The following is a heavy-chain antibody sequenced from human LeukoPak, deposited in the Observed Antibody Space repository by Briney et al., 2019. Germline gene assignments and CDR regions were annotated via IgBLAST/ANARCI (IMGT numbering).Heavy chain of an antibody. CDR1: GGSFSGYY. CDR2: INHSGST. D-gene: IGHD2-15*01. V-gene: IGHV4-34*01. J-gene: IGHJ4*02. Sequence: PSETLSLTCAVYGGSFSGYYWSWIRQPPGKGLEWIGEINHSGSTNYNPSLKSRVTISVDTSKNQFSLKLSSVTAADTAVYYCARRDIVVVVAATFDYWGQGTLVTVSS. CDR3: ARRDIVVVVAATFDY.